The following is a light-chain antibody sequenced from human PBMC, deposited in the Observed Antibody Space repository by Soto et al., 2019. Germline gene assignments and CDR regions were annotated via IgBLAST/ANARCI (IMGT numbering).Light chain of an antibody. CDR1: SSVVGGYNY. CDR2: DVS. V-gene: IGLV2-14*01. J-gene: IGLJ1*01. Sequence: QSALTQPASASGSPGQAIAISCTGTSSVVGGYNYVSWYQQHPGKAPKLMVYDVSNRPSGVSNRFSGSKSGNTASLTISGLQAEDEADYYCSSYTSSSTYVFGTGTKVTVL. CDR3: SSYTSSSTYV.